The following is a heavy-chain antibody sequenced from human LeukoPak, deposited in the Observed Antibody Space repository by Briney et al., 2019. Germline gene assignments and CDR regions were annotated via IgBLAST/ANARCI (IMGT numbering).Heavy chain of an antibody. V-gene: IGHV1-69*13. CDR3: ARDRPGRYCSSTSCFTASPFDP. J-gene: IGHJ5*02. Sequence: ASVKVSCTASRGTFSSYAISWVRQAPGQWLEWMGGIIPIFGTAVYAQKFQGRVTITADEFTSTAYMELSSLTSEDTAVYYCARDRPGRYCSSTSCFTASPFDPWGQGTLVTVSS. CDR2: IIPIFGTA. D-gene: IGHD2-2*02. CDR1: RGTFSSYA.